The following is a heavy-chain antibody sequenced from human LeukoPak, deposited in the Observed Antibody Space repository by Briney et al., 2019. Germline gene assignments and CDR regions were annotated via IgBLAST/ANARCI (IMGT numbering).Heavy chain of an antibody. D-gene: IGHD3-3*01. V-gene: IGHV4-39*01. CDR1: GGSISSSSYY. Sequence: SETLSLTCTVSGGSISSSSYYWGWIRQPPEKGREWIGSIYYIGITYYNPSHKIRVNISEDTSKNQFSLKLSSVTAADTAVYCCARGPYEFWSGYLPWFDPWGQGTMVTVSS. CDR2: IYYIGIT. CDR3: ARGPYEFWSGYLPWFDP. J-gene: IGHJ5*02.